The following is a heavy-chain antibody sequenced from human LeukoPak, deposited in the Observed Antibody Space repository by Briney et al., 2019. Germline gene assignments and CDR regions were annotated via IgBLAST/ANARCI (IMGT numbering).Heavy chain of an antibody. CDR3: ARDLVVSNTFYGHYGMDV. D-gene: IGHD3-3*02. V-gene: IGHV4-61*01. CDR2: IYYSGST. Sequence: SETLSLTCSVSGGSVNSGSYYWSWIRQPPGKGLEWIGYIYYSGSTNYNPSLKSRITISIDTSKNQFSLKLSSVTAADTAVYYCARDLVVSNTFYGHYGMDVWGQGTTVTVSS. J-gene: IGHJ6*02. CDR1: GGSVNSGSYY.